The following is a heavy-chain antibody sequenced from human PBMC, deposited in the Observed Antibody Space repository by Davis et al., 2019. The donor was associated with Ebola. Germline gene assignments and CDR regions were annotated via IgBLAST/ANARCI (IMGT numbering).Heavy chain of an antibody. D-gene: IGHD1-26*01. CDR3: AKDDYHSGSPFDY. V-gene: IGHV3-23*01. CDR1: VITFSSYA. J-gene: IGHJ4*02. Sequence: GESLKISCADSVITFSSYAMTCVRQAPGKGLEWVSAISGSGGTTYYAGSVKGRFTVSRDNSKNTLYLQMNSLRAEDTAVYYCAKDDYHSGSPFDYWGQGTLVTVSS. CDR2: ISGSGGTT.